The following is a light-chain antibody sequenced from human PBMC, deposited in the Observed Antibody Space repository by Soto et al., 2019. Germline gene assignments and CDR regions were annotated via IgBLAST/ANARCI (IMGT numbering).Light chain of an antibody. CDR2: AAS. CDR1: QDISNY. CDR3: LHHSGYPLT. V-gene: IGKV1-17*03. Sequence: DIQMTQSPSAVSASVGDRVIITCLASQDISNYLAWFQQTKGKLPKRLIHAASTLQSGVPSRFSGSGSGTECTLPISRLQPEDFSTYYCLHHSGYPLTFGQGTKVDIK. J-gene: IGKJ1*01.